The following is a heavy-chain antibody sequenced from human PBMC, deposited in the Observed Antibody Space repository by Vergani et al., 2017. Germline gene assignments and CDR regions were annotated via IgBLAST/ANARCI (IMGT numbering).Heavy chain of an antibody. CDR2: IYYDGSKK. D-gene: IGHD2-21*01. V-gene: IGHV3-33*01. CDR3: VREGSYCGSTTCRNPSYVYYYHMDV. J-gene: IGHJ6*03. Sequence: QVQLVESGGGVVQPGRSLRLSCTSSGFTFSTYAMHWVRQAPGKGLEWVAIIYYDGSKKYYADSVKGQFTISRDNSRNTLDLLMSSLRAEDTAIYYCVREGSYCGSTTCRNPSYVYYYHMDVWGEGTTVTVSS. CDR1: GFTFSTYA.